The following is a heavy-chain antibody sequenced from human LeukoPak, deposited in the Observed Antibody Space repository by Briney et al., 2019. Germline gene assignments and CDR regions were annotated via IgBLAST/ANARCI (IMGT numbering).Heavy chain of an antibody. CDR3: ARLRSTDWYFDL. CDR2: IYSSGNT. V-gene: IGHV4-4*07. J-gene: IGHJ2*01. CDR1: GCSISIYY. Sequence: NPSETLSLTCTVSGCSISIYYGSWIRQPAGKGLEWVGRIYSSGNTHYNPSLKSRLNMTVDTSNNQFSLNLISVTAADPAVLFCARLRSTDWYFDLWGRGTLVTVSS. D-gene: IGHD1-26*01.